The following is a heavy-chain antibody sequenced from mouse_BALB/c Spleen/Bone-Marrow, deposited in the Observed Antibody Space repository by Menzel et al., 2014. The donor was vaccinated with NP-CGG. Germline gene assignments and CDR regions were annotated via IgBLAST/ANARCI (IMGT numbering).Heavy chain of an antibody. CDR1: GYTFTSYW. J-gene: IGHJ4*01. D-gene: IGHD2-4*01. CDR2: INPITGYT. Sequence: QVQLQQSGTELAKPGASVKMSCKASGYTFTSYWIHWIKQGPGQGLEWIGYINPITGYTEYNQKFKDKATLTADKSSSTAYIQLSSLTSDDSAVYYCARNYDYDGGYCAMDYWGQGTSVTVSS. CDR3: ARNYDYDGGYCAMDY. V-gene: IGHV1-7*01.